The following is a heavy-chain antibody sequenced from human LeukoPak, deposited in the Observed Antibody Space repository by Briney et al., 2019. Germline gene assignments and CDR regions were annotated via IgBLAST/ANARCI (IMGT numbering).Heavy chain of an antibody. CDR3: ARYYYDSSGYST. CDR1: GFTVSSNY. D-gene: IGHD3-22*01. Sequence: GGSLRLSCAASGFTVSSNYMSWVRQAPGKGLEWVANIKQDGSEKYYVDSVKGRFTISRDNAKNSLYLQMNSLRAEDTAVYYCARYYYDSSGYSTWGQGTLVTVSS. J-gene: IGHJ5*02. V-gene: IGHV3-7*01. CDR2: IKQDGSEK.